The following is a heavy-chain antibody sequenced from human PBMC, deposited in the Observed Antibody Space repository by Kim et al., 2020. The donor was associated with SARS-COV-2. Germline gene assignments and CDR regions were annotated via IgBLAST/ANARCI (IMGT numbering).Heavy chain of an antibody. CDR2: ISGDGGST. J-gene: IGHJ5*02. D-gene: IGHD1-26*01. Sequence: GGSLRLSCAASGFTFDDYAMHWVRQAPGKGLEWVSLISGDGGSTYYADSVKGRFTISRDNSKNSLYLQMNSLRTEDTALYYCAKDKAGGSYSWFDPWGQGTLVTVSS. V-gene: IGHV3-43*02. CDR1: GFTFDDYA. CDR3: AKDKAGGSYSWFDP.